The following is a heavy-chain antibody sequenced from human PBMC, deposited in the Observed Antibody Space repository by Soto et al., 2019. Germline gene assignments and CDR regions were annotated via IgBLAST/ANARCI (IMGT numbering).Heavy chain of an antibody. D-gene: IGHD5-18*01. CDR2: FDPEDGET. CDR3: ATEANTSGPMQLWKAFDY. J-gene: IGHJ4*02. Sequence: GASVKVSCKVSGYTLTELSMHWVRQAPGKELEWMGGFDPEDGETIYAQKFQGRVTMTEDTSTDTAYMELSSLRSEDTAVYYCATEANTSGPMQLWKAFDYWGQGTLVTVSS. V-gene: IGHV1-24*01. CDR1: GYTLTELS.